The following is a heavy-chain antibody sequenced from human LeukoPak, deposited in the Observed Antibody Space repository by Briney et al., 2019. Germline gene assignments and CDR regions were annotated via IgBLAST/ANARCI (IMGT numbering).Heavy chain of an antibody. J-gene: IGHJ5*02. D-gene: IGHD2-2*01. CDR2: INHSGST. V-gene: IGHV4-34*01. CDR3: ARLVVLGYCSSTSCASRRFDP. CDR1: GGSFSGYY. Sequence: SETLSLTCAVYGGSFSGYYWSWIRQPPGKGLDWIGKINHSGSTNYNPSLKSRVTISVDTSKNQFSLKLSSVTAADTAVYYCARLVVLGYCSSTSCASRRFDPWGQGTLVTVSS.